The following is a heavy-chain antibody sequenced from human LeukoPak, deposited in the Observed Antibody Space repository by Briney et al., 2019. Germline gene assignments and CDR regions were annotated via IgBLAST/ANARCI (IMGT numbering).Heavy chain of an antibody. J-gene: IGHJ6*02. Sequence: GGSLRLSCAASEFTFSSYSMNWVRQAPGKGLEWVSSITSSSSYIYYADSVKGRFTISRDNAKNSLFLQMNSLRAEDTAVYYCARDGVLYGMDVWGQGTTATVSS. CDR1: EFTFSSYS. V-gene: IGHV3-21*01. CDR2: ITSSSSYI. D-gene: IGHD3-3*01. CDR3: ARDGVLYGMDV.